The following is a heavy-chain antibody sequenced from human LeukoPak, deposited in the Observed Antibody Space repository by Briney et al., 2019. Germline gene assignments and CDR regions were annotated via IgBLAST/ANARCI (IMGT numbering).Heavy chain of an antibody. CDR2: IYYSGST. CDR1: GGSVSSGSYY. D-gene: IGHD6-19*01. J-gene: IGHJ4*02. V-gene: IGHV4-61*01. CDR3: AREVSSGWSLDY. Sequence: PSETLSLTCTVSGGSVSSGSYYWSWIRQPPRKGLEWIGYIYYSGSTNYNPSLKSRVTISVDTSKNQFSLKLSSVTAADTAVYYCAREVSSGWSLDYWGQGTLVTVSS.